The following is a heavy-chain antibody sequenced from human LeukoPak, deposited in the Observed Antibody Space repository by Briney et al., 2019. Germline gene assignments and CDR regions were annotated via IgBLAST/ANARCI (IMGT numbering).Heavy chain of an antibody. CDR2: IRGTPYGGTT. Sequence: GGSPRLSCAASGFTFSDYAMSWFRQAPGKGLEWVALIRGTPYGGTTEYAASVKGRFTISRDDSKSIACLQMNSLKTEDTAVYYCTRAGKPPYFDYWGQGTLVIVSS. V-gene: IGHV3-49*03. J-gene: IGHJ4*02. CDR3: TRAGKPPYFDY. CDR1: GFTFSDYA.